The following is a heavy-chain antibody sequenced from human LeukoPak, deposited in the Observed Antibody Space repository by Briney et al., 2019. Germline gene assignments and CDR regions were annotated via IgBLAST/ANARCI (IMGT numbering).Heavy chain of an antibody. CDR1: GFSFSNYA. V-gene: IGHV3-23*01. CDR3: AKGLKPAMASRSNYFDY. CDR2: ITGSGGST. Sequence: GGSLRLSCAASGFSFSNYAMNWVRQAPGKGLEWVSTITGSGGSTHYADSVKGRFTISRDNSKNTLYLQMYSLRADDTAVYYCAKGLKPAMASRSNYFDYWGQGALVTVSS. J-gene: IGHJ4*02. D-gene: IGHD2-8*01.